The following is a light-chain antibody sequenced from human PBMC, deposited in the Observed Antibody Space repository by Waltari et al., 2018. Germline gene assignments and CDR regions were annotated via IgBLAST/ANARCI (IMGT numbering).Light chain of an antibody. CDR1: QSLVHSDGETY. J-gene: IGKJ2*03. CDR3: VQSTNVPFS. V-gene: IGKV2-30*02. Sequence: DVVMTQSPLSLPVTPGQPASISCRSSQSLVHSDGETYLTWLHQKPGQPPRRLIYQVSNRDSGVPDRFSGSGAGKHFTLKISRVEAEDVGVYYCVQSTNVPFSFGQGTKVEV. CDR2: QVS.